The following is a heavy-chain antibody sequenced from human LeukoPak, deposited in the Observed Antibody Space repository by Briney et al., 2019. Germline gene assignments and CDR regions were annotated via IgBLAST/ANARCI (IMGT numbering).Heavy chain of an antibody. Sequence: GGSLRLSCKASGFFFSSYSVNWVRQAPGKGLEWVSSISSGSLHMYYADSVKGRFTISRDNAKSSLYLEMNSLRAEDTAVHYCYASGTYYNDYWGQGTLVTVSS. CDR1: GFFFSSYS. D-gene: IGHD3-10*01. J-gene: IGHJ4*02. CDR2: ISSGSLHM. V-gene: IGHV3-21*01. CDR3: YASGTYYNDY.